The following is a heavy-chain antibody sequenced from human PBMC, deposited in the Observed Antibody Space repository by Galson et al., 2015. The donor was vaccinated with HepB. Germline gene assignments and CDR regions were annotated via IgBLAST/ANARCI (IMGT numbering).Heavy chain of an antibody. V-gene: IGHV1-3*01. Sequence: SVKVSCKASGYTFTGSPMHWVRQAPGQRLEWMGGIDPDNGNTKYSEMFQGRVTMTRDTSATTVYMELSSLRSEDTAVYYCGRAVAGTYWFDPWGQGTLVTVSS. D-gene: IGHD6-19*01. CDR2: IDPDNGNT. CDR1: GYTFTGSP. CDR3: GRAVAGTYWFDP. J-gene: IGHJ5*02.